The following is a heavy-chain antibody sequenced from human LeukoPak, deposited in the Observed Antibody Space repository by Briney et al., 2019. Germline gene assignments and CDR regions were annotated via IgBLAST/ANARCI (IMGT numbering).Heavy chain of an antibody. J-gene: IGHJ4*02. D-gene: IGHD6-19*01. V-gene: IGHV3-30*04. CDR3: ARDSSPYSSGWYYYFDY. CDR1: GFTFSSYA. CDR2: ISYDGGNK. Sequence: GRSLRLSCGASGFTFSSYAMHWVRQAPGKGLEWVAVISYDGGNKYYADSVKGRFTISRDNSKNTLSLQMNSLRAEDTAVYYCARDSSPYSSGWYYYFDYWGQGTLVTVSS.